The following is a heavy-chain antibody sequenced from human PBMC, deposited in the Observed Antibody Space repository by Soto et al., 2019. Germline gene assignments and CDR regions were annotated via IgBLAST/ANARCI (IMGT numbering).Heavy chain of an antibody. Sequence: GASVKVSCKASGGTFSSYTISWVRQAPGQGLEWMGRIIPILGIANYAQKFQGRVTITADKSTSTAYMELSSLRSEDTAVYYCARDPGIMITHTWFDPWGQGTLVTVSS. V-gene: IGHV1-69*04. CDR2: IIPILGIA. CDR1: GGTFSSYT. D-gene: IGHD3-16*01. CDR3: ARDPGIMITHTWFDP. J-gene: IGHJ5*02.